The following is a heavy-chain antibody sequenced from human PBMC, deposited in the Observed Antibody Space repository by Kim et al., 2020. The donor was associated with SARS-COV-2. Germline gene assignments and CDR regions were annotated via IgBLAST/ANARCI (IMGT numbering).Heavy chain of an antibody. D-gene: IGHD6-13*01. J-gene: IGHJ4*02. CDR2: IYYSGST. V-gene: IGHV4-59*13. CDR3: ARGAYSSNFDY. Sequence: SETLSLTCTVSGGSISSYYWSWIRQPPGKGLEWIGYIYYSGSTNYNPSLKSRVTISVDTSKNQFSLKLSSVTAADTAVYYCARGAYSSNFDYWGQGTLVT. CDR1: GGSISSYY.